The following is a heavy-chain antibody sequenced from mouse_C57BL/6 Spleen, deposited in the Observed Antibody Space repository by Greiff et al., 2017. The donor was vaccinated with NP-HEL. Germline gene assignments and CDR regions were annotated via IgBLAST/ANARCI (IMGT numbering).Heavy chain of an antibody. CDR1: GYTFTSYT. CDR2: INPSSGYT. V-gene: IGHV1-4*01. CDR3: ARGGGNWYFDV. Sequence: QVQLQQSGAELARPGASVKMSCKASGYTFTSYTMHWVKQRPGQGLEWIGYINPSSGYTKYNQKFKDKATLTADKSSSTAYMQLSSLTSEDSAVYYCARGGGNWYFDVWGTGTTVTVSS. J-gene: IGHJ1*03.